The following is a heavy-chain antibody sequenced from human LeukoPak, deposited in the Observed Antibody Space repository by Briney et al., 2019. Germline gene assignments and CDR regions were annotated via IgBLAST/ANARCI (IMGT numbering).Heavy chain of an antibody. D-gene: IGHD6-13*01. CDR1: GFTFSSYT. CDR2: ISSTSSYI. CDR3: ARVHAAAGDY. V-gene: IGHV3-21*01. J-gene: IGHJ4*02. Sequence: GGSLRLSCAASGFTFSSYTMNWLRQAPGKRLEWVSSISSTSSYIYYADSVKGRFTVSRDNAKNSRYLQMNSLRAEDTAVYYCARVHAAAGDYGGQGTLVTVSS.